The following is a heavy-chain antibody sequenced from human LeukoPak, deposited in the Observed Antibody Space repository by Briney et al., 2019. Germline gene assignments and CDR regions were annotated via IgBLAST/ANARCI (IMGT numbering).Heavy chain of an antibody. CDR2: INWHGGST. Sequence: PGGSLRLSCAASGFTFDDYGMSWVRQAPGKGLESVSNINWHGGSTGYADSVKGRFTISRDNAKKSLYLQMNSLRAEDTALYYCARDWVGISRNAFDIWGQGTMVTVSS. CDR1: GFTFDDYG. CDR3: ARDWVGISRNAFDI. J-gene: IGHJ3*02. D-gene: IGHD2-21*01. V-gene: IGHV3-20*04.